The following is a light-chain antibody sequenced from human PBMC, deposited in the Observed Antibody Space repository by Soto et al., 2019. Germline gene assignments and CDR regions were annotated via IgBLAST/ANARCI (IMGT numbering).Light chain of an antibody. J-gene: IGLJ1*01. Sequence: QSVLTQPASVSGSPGQSITISCTGTSSDVGGYNYVSWYQQHPGKAPKLMIYDVSNRPSGVSNRFSGSKSGNTASLTISGFQAEDEADYYCSSYTSSSTYVFGTGTRSPS. V-gene: IGLV2-14*01. CDR2: DVS. CDR3: SSYTSSSTYV. CDR1: SSDVGGYNY.